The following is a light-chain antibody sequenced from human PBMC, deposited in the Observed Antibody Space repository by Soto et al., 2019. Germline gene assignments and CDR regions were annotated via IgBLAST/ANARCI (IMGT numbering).Light chain of an antibody. CDR2: MIS. J-gene: IGKJ1*01. V-gene: IGKV2-30*01. CDR1: QGLVYSDGNTY. CDR3: MQGTHWPWT. Sequence: DVVMTQSPLSLLVTPGQPASISCRSTQGLVYSDGNTYLNWFHQRPGQSPRRLIYMISNRDSGVPDRFSGSGSGTDFTLTISRVEAEDVGVYYCMQGTHWPWTFGQGTKVEMK.